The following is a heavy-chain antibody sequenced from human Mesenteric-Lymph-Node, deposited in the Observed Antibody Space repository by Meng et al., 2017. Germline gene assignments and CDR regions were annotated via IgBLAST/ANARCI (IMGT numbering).Heavy chain of an antibody. Sequence: LQLRESGPGLGKPLGPLSSTFTVPGGALVTRYYFWDWIRQPPGKGLGWIGIVRYSGTAYYNPSLTSRVTISVDTSKNQFSLNLSSLTAADTAVYYCARHVYGDSYGFWGQGTLVTVSS. D-gene: IGHD4-17*01. CDR1: GGALVTRYYF. V-gene: IGHV4-39*01. CDR2: VRYSGTA. J-gene: IGHJ4*02. CDR3: ARHVYGDSYGF.